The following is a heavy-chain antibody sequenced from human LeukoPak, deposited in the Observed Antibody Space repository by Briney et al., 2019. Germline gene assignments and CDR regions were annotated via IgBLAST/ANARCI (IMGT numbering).Heavy chain of an antibody. CDR1: GFAVSSNY. Sequence: GGSLRLSCAASGFAVSSNYMSWVRQAPGKGLEWVSVIYSGGSTYYADSVKGRFTISRDNSKNTLYLQMNSLRVEDTAVYYCARDLAWGAFDYWGQGTLVTVSS. CDR2: IYSGGST. CDR3: ARDLAWGAFDY. D-gene: IGHD3-16*01. V-gene: IGHV3-53*01. J-gene: IGHJ4*02.